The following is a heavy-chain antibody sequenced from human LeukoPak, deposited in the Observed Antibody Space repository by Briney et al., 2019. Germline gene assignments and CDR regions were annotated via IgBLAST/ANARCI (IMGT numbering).Heavy chain of an antibody. J-gene: IGHJ5*02. Sequence: PGGSLRLSCATSGFMFSDSAFHWVRQAPGRGLQWVALISRDGSYILYADSVKGRFTISRDNSKNTLYLQMNSLRIDDTAVYYCARDYYSHRTVTTSESLTTWGQGTLVTVSS. CDR2: ISRDGSYI. CDR1: GFMFSDSA. V-gene: IGHV3-30*03. D-gene: IGHD4-17*01. CDR3: ARDYYSHRTVTTSESLTT.